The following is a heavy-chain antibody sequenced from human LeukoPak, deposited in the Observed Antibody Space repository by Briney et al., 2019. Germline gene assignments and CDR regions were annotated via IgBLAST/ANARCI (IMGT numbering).Heavy chain of an antibody. CDR3: ARRARTMVRGVIRSNWFDP. J-gene: IGHJ5*02. CDR1: GGSISSSSYY. CDR2: IYYSGST. V-gene: IGHV4-39*07. Sequence: KPSETLSLTCTVSGGSISSSSYYWGWIRQPPGKGLEWIGSIYYSGSTYYNPSLKSRVTISVDTSKNQFSLKLSSVTAADTAVYYCARRARTMVRGVIRSNWFDPWGQGTLVTVSS. D-gene: IGHD3-10*01.